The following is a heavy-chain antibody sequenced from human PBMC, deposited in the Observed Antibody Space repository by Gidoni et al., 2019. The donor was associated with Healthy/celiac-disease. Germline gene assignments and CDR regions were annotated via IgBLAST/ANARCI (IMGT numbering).Heavy chain of an antibody. Sequence: QVQLVQSGAEVKKPGSSVTVSCKASGGTFSSYAISWVRQAPGQGLEWMGGIIPIFGTANYAQKFQGRVTITADESTSTAYMELSSLRSEDTAVYYCARPTTEGYNWNLHFDYWGQGTLVTVSS. J-gene: IGHJ4*02. CDR1: GGTFSSYA. V-gene: IGHV1-69*01. CDR2: IIPIFGTA. D-gene: IGHD1-20*01. CDR3: ARPTTEGYNWNLHFDY.